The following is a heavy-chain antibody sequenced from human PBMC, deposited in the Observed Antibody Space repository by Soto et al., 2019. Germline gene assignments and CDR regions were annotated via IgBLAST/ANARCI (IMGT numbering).Heavy chain of an antibody. CDR2: VYYTGDT. CDR1: SGPDRSHN. D-gene: IGHD4-17*01. V-gene: IGHV4-59*08. CDR3: VRQGIDYLHGLVDV. J-gene: IGHJ6*02. Sequence: QVQLQQSGPRLVKPSETLSLTCTVSSGPDRSHNWGWIRQPPGRGLEWIGYVYYTGDTAYNPSLRGRATIPADTSTNDISLTLNSVTAADTAVYYCVRQGIDYLHGLVDVWGQGTTVSVSS.